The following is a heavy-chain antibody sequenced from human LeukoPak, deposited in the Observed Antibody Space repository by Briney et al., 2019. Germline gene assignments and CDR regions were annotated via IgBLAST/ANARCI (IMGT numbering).Heavy chain of an antibody. Sequence: SGGSLRLSCAASGFTFSSYSMNWVRQAPGKGLEWVSFISSSSSYIYYADSVKGRFTISRDNAKNSLYLQMNSLRAEDTAVYYCARDSPNEAILWWSIDYWGQGTLVTVSS. CDR2: ISSSSSYI. CDR3: ARDSPNEAILWWSIDY. CDR1: GFTFSSYS. D-gene: IGHD2-21*01. J-gene: IGHJ4*02. V-gene: IGHV3-21*01.